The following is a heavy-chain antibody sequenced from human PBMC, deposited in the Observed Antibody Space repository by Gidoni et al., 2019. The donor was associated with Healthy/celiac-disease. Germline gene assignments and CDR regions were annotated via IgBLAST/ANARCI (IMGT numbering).Heavy chain of an antibody. CDR2: ISSNVGST. CDR3: VKDRIAARSFGVFDY. D-gene: IGHD6-6*01. V-gene: IGHV3-64D*08. Sequence: EVQLVESGGGLVQPGGSLRLSCSASGFTVSSYAMHWVRQAPGKGLEYVSAISSNVGSTYYADSVKGRFTISRDNSKNTLYLQMSSLRAEDTAVYYCVKDRIAARSFGVFDYWGQGTLVTVSS. J-gene: IGHJ4*02. CDR1: GFTVSSYA.